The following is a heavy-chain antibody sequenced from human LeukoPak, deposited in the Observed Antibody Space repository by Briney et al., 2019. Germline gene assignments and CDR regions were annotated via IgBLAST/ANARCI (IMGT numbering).Heavy chain of an antibody. V-gene: IGHV1-69*04. D-gene: IGHD4-11*01. Sequence: SVKVSCKGSGGTFINYAIIWVRQPPGQGLEWMGRIIPILGIAKYAQKFQGTVTITADKSTSTAYMELSSLRSEATAVYCCARAVVTVTPPGMDVWGQGTTVTVSS. CDR2: IIPILGIA. J-gene: IGHJ6*02. CDR3: ARAVVTVTPPGMDV. CDR1: GGTFINYA.